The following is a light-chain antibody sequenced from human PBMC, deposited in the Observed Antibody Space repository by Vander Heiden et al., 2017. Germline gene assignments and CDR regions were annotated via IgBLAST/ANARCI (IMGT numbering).Light chain of an antibody. CDR1: QSVNSN. CDR3: QQYNNWPRT. V-gene: IGKV3-15*01. J-gene: IGKJ1*01. Sequence: EIVMTKSPATLSVSPGEGATLSCRATQSVNSNLAWYQQKPGQAPRLLIYGASTRATGIPARFSGSGSGTEFTLTINSLQSEDFAFYYCQQYNNWPRTFGQGTKVEIK. CDR2: GAS.